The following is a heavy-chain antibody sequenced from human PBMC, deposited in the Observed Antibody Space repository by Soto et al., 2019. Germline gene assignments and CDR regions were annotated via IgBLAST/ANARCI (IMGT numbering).Heavy chain of an antibody. CDR1: GYSISSGYY. Sequence: PSETLSLTCTVSGYSISSGYYWGWIRQPPVEGLEWIGTMYHGGSTYYNPSLKSRVTISVDTSKNQFSLKLSSVTAAETAVYYCARFGTSNFDYWGQGTMVTVSS. J-gene: IGHJ4*02. D-gene: IGHD2-2*01. CDR3: ARFGTSNFDY. CDR2: MYHGGST. V-gene: IGHV4-38-2*02.